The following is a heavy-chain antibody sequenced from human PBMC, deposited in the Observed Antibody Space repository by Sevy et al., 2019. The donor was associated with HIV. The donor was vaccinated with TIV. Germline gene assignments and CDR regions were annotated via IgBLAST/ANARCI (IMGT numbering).Heavy chain of an antibody. D-gene: IGHD2-15*01. J-gene: IGHJ4*02. CDR2: INPNSGGT. CDR1: GYTFTGYY. Sequence: ASLKVSCKASGYTFTGYYMHWVRQAPGQGLEWMGWINPNSGGTNYAQKFQGRVTMTRDTSISTAYMELSRLRSDDTAVYYCASGKCSGGSCPRDGNDYWGQGTLVTVSS. V-gene: IGHV1-2*02. CDR3: ASGKCSGGSCPRDGNDY.